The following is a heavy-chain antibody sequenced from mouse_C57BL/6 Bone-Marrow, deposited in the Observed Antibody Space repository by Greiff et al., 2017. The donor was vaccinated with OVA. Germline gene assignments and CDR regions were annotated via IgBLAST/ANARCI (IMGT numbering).Heavy chain of an antibody. J-gene: IGHJ3*01. CDR3: ARRGYYGSSPPWFAY. CDR1: GFTFSSYA. CDR2: ISDGGSYT. D-gene: IGHD1-1*01. Sequence: EVMLVESGGGLVKPGGSLKLSCAASGFTFSSYAMSWVRQTPEKRLEWVATISDGGSYTYYPDNVKGRFTISRDNAKNNLYLQMSHLKSEDTAMYYCARRGYYGSSPPWFAYWGQGTLVTVSA. V-gene: IGHV5-4*03.